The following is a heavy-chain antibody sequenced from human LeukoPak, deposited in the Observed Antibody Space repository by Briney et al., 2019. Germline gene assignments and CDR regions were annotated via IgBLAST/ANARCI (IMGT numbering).Heavy chain of an antibody. Sequence: GGSLRLSCAASGFTFSSFAMSWVRQPPGKGLEWVSLISGSGSGTHYADYVKGRFTISGDNSNNTLYVQMNSLRAEDTAVYYCAKDGELETPKFDYWGQGTLVTVSS. CDR1: GFTFSSFA. V-gene: IGHV3-23*01. J-gene: IGHJ4*02. CDR2: ISGSGSGT. CDR3: AKDGELETPKFDY. D-gene: IGHD1-1*01.